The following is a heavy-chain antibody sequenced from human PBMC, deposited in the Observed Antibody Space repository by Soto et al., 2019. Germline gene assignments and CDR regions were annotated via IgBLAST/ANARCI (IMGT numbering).Heavy chain of an antibody. CDR1: GGSFRVSY. CDR3: ARAHDFWGGRQQPIDA. Sequence: TLSPTCARSGGSFRVSYWTWILQSPGKGLEWLGDINHVGITNYNPSLKSRVSIPVDTSKSQFSLKLSSVTAADTAVYYCARAHDFWGGRQQPIDAWGQGTLVTVSS. CDR2: INHVGIT. D-gene: IGHD3-3*01. J-gene: IGHJ5*02. V-gene: IGHV4-34*01.